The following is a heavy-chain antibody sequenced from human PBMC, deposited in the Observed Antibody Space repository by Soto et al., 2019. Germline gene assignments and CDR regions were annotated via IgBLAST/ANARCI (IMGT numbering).Heavy chain of an antibody. V-gene: IGHV4-38-2*01. CDR2: IYHSGST. D-gene: IGHD3-9*01. Sequence: SETLSLTCAVSGYSISSGYYWGLLRQPPGKGLEWIGSIYHSGSTNYNPSLKSRVTISVDTSKNQFSLKLSSVTAADTAVYYCARGWSGLVIIRFDPWGQGTLVTVSS. CDR3: ARGWSGLVIIRFDP. CDR1: GYSISSGYY. J-gene: IGHJ5*02.